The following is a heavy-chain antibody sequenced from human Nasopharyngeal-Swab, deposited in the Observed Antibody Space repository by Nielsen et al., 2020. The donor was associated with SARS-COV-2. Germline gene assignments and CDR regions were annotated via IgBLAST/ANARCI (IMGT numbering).Heavy chain of an antibody. CDR2: ISWNSGSI. D-gene: IGHD3-22*01. V-gene: IGHV3-9*01. CDR3: AKTDISGYDAFDI. J-gene: IGHJ3*02. Sequence: SLKISCAASGFTFDDYAMHWVRQAPGKGLEWVSGISWNSGSIVYADSVKGRFTISRDNAKNSLYLQMNSLRAEDTALYYCAKTDISGYDAFDIWGQGTIVTVSS. CDR1: GFTFDDYA.